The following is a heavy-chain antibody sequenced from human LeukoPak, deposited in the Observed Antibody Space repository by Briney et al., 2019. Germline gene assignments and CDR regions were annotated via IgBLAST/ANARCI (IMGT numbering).Heavy chain of an antibody. V-gene: IGHV1-2*02. CDR1: GYTFTGYY. CDR3: ARDLKPAKYQLLSLPDY. Sequence: ASVKVSCKASGYTFTGYYMHWVRQAPGQGLEWMGWINPTSGGTNYAQKFQGRVTMTRDTSISTAYMELSRLRSDDTAVYYCARDLKPAKYQLLSLPDYWGQGTLVTVSS. D-gene: IGHD2-2*01. J-gene: IGHJ4*02. CDR2: INPTSGGT.